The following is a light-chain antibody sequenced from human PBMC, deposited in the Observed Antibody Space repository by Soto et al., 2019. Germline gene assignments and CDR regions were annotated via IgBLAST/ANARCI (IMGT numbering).Light chain of an antibody. J-gene: IGKJ5*01. CDR3: QQYNNWFLIS. Sequence: EIVMAQSPATLSVSPGERATLSCRASQSVSSNLAWYQQKPGQPPRLLIYDTSTRATGIPARFSGSGSGTEFTLTINSLQSEDLAVYYCQQYNNWFLISFGQGTRLEI. CDR1: QSVSSN. V-gene: IGKV3-15*01. CDR2: DTS.